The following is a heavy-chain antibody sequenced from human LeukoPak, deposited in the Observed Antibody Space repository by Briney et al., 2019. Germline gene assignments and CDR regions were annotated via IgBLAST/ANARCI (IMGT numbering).Heavy chain of an antibody. D-gene: IGHD6-19*01. J-gene: IGHJ4*02. CDR2: INPNSGGT. Sequence: ASVKVSCKASGYTFTGYYMHWVRQAPGQGLEWMGWINPNSGGTDYAQKFQGRVTMTRDTPISTAYMELSRLRSDDTAVYYCARPGYSSGWYLSGLGDVFDYWGQGTLVTVSS. CDR3: ARPGYSSGWYLSGLGDVFDY. V-gene: IGHV1-2*02. CDR1: GYTFTGYY.